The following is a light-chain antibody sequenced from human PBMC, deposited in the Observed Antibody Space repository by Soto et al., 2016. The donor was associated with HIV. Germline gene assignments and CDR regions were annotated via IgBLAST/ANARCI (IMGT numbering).Light chain of an antibody. CDR3: QAWDSSTRV. J-gene: IGLJ3*02. V-gene: IGLV3-1*01. CDR2: QDS. Sequence: YELTQPPSVSVSPGQTASITCSGDKLGDKYACWYQQKPGQSPVLVIYQDSKRPSGIPERFSGSNSGNTATLTISGTQAMDEADYYCQAWDSSTRVFGGGTKLTVL. CDR1: KLGDKY.